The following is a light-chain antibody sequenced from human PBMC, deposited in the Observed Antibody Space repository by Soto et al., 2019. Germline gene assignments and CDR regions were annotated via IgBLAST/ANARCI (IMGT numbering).Light chain of an antibody. CDR2: VAS. V-gene: IGKV1-17*01. CDR3: LQQNSYPLA. Sequence: DIPMTQSPSSLYASVGDIVTITYRASQGIRNDLAWYQEKPGKDPKRLIYVASRLQSGVPSRFSGSGSGTEFTLTISSLQPEDSATYYCLQQNSYPLAFGGGTKVEIK. J-gene: IGKJ4*01. CDR1: QGIRND.